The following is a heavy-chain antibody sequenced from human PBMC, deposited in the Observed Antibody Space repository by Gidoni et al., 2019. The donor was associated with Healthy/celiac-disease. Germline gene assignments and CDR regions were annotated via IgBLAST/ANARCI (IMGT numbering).Heavy chain of an antibody. V-gene: IGHV3-23*01. Sequence: EVKLLESGGGLVQPGGSLGLSCAASGFTFSSYAMSWVRQAPGKGLEWVSAISGSGGSTYYADSVKGRFTISRDNSKNTLYLQMNSLRAEDTAVYYCAKDRHYDILTGYYSIDYWGQGTLVTVSS. CDR1: GFTFSSYA. D-gene: IGHD3-9*01. CDR2: ISGSGGST. J-gene: IGHJ4*02. CDR3: AKDRHYDILTGYYSIDY.